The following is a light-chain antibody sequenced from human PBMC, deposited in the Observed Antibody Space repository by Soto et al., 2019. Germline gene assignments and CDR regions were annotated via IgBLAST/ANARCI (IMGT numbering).Light chain of an antibody. Sequence: DIQMAQSPSSLSASIGDRVTITCRASQGISEYLAWYQQRPGNAPNLLIYGASILQSGVPSRFSGSGSGTHLTLTISSLQPEDVATYYCHSYNSIPRTFGQGTKVDIK. V-gene: IGKV1-27*01. J-gene: IGKJ1*01. CDR2: GAS. CDR3: HSYNSIPRT. CDR1: QGISEY.